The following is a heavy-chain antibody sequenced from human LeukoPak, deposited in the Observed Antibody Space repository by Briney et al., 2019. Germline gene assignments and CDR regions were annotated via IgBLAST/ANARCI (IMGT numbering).Heavy chain of an antibody. J-gene: IGHJ3*02. CDR3: AKVCYYASDAFDI. D-gene: IGHD2-2*01. Sequence: GGSLRPSCAASGFTFSSYGMHWVRQAPGKGLEWVAFIRYDGSNKYYADSVKGRFTISRDNSKNTLYLQMNSLRAEDTAVYYCAKVCYYASDAFDIWGQGTMVTVSS. CDR2: IRYDGSNK. CDR1: GFTFSSYG. V-gene: IGHV3-30*02.